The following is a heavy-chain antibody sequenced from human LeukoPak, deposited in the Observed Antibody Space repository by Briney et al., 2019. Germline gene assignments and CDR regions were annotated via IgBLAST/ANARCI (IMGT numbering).Heavy chain of an antibody. V-gene: IGHV4-4*07. CDR1: GGSINNFY. CDR2: IYTSGST. Sequence: SETLSLTCTVSGGSINNFYWSWIRQPAGKGLEWIGRIYTSGSTNYNPSPKSRVTISVDTSKNQFSLKLSSVTAADTAVYYCARGGVVITKFDYWGQGTLVTVSS. D-gene: IGHD3-22*01. J-gene: IGHJ4*02. CDR3: ARGGVVITKFDY.